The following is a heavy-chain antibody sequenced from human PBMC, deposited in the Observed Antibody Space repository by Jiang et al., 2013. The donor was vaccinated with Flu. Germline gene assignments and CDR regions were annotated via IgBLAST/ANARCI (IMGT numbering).Heavy chain of an antibody. V-gene: IGHV4-39*07. J-gene: IGHJ5*02. Sequence: GLLKPSETLSLTCTVSGGSFSGSDSYWGWIRQPPGKGLEWIGSIYYSGSTYYNPSLKSRVTISLDTSKKQFSLKLNSVTAADTAVYYCASQHWDHGSGSYYMNHWGQGTLVTASS. CDR1: GGSFSGSDSY. CDR3: ASQHWDHGSGSYYMNH. CDR2: IYYSGST. D-gene: IGHD3-10*01.